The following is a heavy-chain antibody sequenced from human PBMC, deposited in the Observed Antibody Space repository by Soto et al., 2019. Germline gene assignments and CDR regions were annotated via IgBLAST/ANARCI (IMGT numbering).Heavy chain of an antibody. V-gene: IGHV6-1*01. CDR2: TYYRSKWYN. CDR3: ARVGYSYGSYRTSWFDP. CDR1: GDSVSSNSAA. D-gene: IGHD5-18*01. J-gene: IGHJ5*02. Sequence: SQTLSLTCAISGDSVSSNSAAWNWIRQSPSRGLEWLGRTYYRSKWYNDYAVSVKSRITINPDTSKNQFSLQLNSVTPEDTAVYYCARVGYSYGSYRTSWFDPWGQGTLVTVSS.